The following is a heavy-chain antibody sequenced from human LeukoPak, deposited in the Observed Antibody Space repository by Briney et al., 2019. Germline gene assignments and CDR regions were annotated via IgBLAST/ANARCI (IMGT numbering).Heavy chain of an antibody. CDR2: INPNSGGT. V-gene: IGHV1-2*02. D-gene: IGHD5-12*01. CDR1: GYTFTCQY. Sequence: ASVKVSCKASGYTFTCQYMHWVRQAPGQGLEWMGRINPNSGGTNYAQKFQGRVTMTRDTSISTAYMELSRLRSDDTAVYYCARMVDIVAPLMDVWGQGTTVTVSS. J-gene: IGHJ6*02. CDR3: ARMVDIVAPLMDV.